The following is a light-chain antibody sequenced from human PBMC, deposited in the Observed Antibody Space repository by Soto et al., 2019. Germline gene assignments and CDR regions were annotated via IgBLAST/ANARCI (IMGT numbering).Light chain of an antibody. J-gene: IGLJ2*01. Sequence: SYELTQPPSVSVAPGQTARITCGGNNIGSKSVHWYQQKPGQAPLLVAYDDRDRPSGIPERFSGSNSGNTATLTISRVEAGDEADYYCQVWYSSSNHVVFGGGTKVTVL. CDR2: DDR. CDR1: NIGSKS. V-gene: IGLV3-21*02. CDR3: QVWYSSSNHVV.